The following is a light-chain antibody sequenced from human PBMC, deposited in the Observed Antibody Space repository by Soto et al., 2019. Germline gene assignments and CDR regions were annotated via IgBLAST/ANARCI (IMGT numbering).Light chain of an antibody. CDR3: TACTSSSYLVV. J-gene: IGLJ1*01. V-gene: IGLV2-14*01. Sequence: QSFLTQPASVSGSPGQSITISCTGTSSDVGGYDYVSWYQQHPGKAPKLMIYDVSNRPSGVSNRFSGSKSGNTASLTISGLQAEDEADYYCTACTSSSYLVVFGTGTKLTVL. CDR2: DVS. CDR1: SSDVGGYDY.